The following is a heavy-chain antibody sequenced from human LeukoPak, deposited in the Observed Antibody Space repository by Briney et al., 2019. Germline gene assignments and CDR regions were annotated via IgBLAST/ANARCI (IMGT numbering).Heavy chain of an antibody. CDR3: ARGAPAKLSYYNRWFDP. Sequence: SETLSLTCTVSGDSFPVNYYYWGWFRQPPGKGLEWIGSFHDAESTSYNPSLKSRASMSMDTSKNQIILMLTSVTAADTAVYYCARGAPAKLSYYNRWFDPWGQGTLVTVSS. V-gene: IGHV4-39*06. CDR1: GDSFPVNYYY. CDR2: FHDAEST. D-gene: IGHD3-10*01. J-gene: IGHJ5*02.